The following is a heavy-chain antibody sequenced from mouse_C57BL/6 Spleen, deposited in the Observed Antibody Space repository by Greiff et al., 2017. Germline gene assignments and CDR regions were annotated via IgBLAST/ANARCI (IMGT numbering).Heavy chain of an antibody. J-gene: IGHJ1*03. CDR2: INPNYGTT. CDR3: ARSFYYGSSDWYFDV. Sequence: LVESGPELVKPGASVKISCKASGYSFTDYNMNWVKQSNGKSLEWIGVINPNYGTTSYNQKFKGKATLTVDQSSSTAYMQLNSLTSEDSAVYYCARSFYYGSSDWYFDVWGTGTTVTVSS. CDR1: GYSFTDYN. D-gene: IGHD1-1*01. V-gene: IGHV1-39*01.